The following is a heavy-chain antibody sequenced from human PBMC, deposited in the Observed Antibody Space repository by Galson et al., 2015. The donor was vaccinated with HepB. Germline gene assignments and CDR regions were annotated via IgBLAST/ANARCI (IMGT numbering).Heavy chain of an antibody. J-gene: IGHJ6*03. V-gene: IGHV1-69*10. D-gene: IGHD6-19*01. CDR2: IIPILGIA. CDR3: AASSGGYYHYFYMDV. Sequence: SVKVSCKASGGTFSSYGISWVRQAPGQGLEWMGGIIPILGIANYAQKLQGRVTMTADKSTSTAYMELSSLRSADTAVYYCAASSGGYYHYFYMDVWGKGTTVTVSS. CDR1: GGTFSSYG.